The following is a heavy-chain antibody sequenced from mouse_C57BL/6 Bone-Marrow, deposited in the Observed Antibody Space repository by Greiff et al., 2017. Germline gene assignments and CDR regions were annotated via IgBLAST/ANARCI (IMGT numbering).Heavy chain of an antibody. V-gene: IGHV5-16*01. CDR2: INYDGSST. J-gene: IGHJ3*01. Sequence: EVQVVESEGGLVQPGSSMKLSCTASGFTFSDYYMAWVRQVPEKGLEWVANINYDGSSTYYLDSLKSRFIISRDNAKNILYLQMSSLKSEETATYYCASHYGSSPFAYWGQGTLVTVSA. D-gene: IGHD1-1*01. CDR3: ASHYGSSPFAY. CDR1: GFTFSDYY.